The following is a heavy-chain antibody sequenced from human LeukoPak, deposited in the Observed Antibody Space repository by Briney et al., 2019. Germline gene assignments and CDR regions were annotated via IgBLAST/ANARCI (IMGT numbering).Heavy chain of an antibody. Sequence: GGSLRLSCAASGFIFSNYWMHWVRQAPGKGLVWVSRINNDGSSTRYADSVKGRFTISRDNAKNTLDLQMNSLRAEDTAVYYCARDFGQQHSGMTGYFDYWGQGTLVTVSS. D-gene: IGHD3/OR15-3a*01. V-gene: IGHV3-74*01. J-gene: IGHJ4*02. CDR3: ARDFGQQHSGMTGYFDY. CDR2: INNDGSST. CDR1: GFIFSNYW.